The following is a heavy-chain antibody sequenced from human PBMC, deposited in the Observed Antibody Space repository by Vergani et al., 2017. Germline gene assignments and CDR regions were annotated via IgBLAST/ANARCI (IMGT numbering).Heavy chain of an antibody. D-gene: IGHD2-2*02. CDR3: AKSGYCSSTSCYTEWYFDL. CDR1: GLTFDDYA. J-gene: IGHJ2*01. Sequence: EVQLVESGGGLVQPGRSLRLSCAASGLTFDDYAMHWVRQATGKGLEWVSGISGNSVSIGYADSVKGRFTISRDNAKNSLYLQMNSLRAEDTALYYCAKSGYCSSTSCYTEWYFDLWGRGTLVTVSS. V-gene: IGHV3-9*01. CDR2: ISGNSVSI.